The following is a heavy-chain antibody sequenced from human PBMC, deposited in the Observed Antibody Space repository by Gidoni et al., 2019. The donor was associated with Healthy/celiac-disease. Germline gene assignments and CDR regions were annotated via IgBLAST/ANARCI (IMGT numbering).Heavy chain of an antibody. V-gene: IGHV3-33*01. Sequence: QVQLVESGGGVVQPGRSLRLSCAASGFTFSSYGMHWVRQAPGKGLEWVAVIWYDGSNKYYADSVKGRFTTSRDNSKNTLYLQMNSLRAEDTAVYYCARATVPQYYFDYWGQGTLVTVSS. CDR3: ARATVPQYYFDY. CDR1: GFTFSSYG. D-gene: IGHD4-17*01. J-gene: IGHJ4*02. CDR2: IWYDGSNK.